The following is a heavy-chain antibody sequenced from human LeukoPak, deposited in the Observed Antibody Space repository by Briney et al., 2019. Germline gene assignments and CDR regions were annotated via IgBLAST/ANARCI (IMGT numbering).Heavy chain of an antibody. V-gene: IGHV3-21*01. CDR3: ARSVVGATPWHYCYMDV. CDR1: GFTFSSYS. J-gene: IGHJ6*03. CDR2: ISYSTSYI. Sequence: PGGSLRLSCAASGFTFSSYSMNWVRQAPGKGLEWVSAISYSTSYIYYADSEKGRFTISRDNAKNSLYLQMNSLRAEDTAVYYCARSVVGATPWHYCYMDVWGKGTTVTVSS. D-gene: IGHD1-26*01.